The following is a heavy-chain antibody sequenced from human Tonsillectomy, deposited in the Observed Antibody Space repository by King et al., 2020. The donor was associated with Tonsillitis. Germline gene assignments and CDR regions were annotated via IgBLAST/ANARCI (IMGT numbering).Heavy chain of an antibody. CDR3: ARTYYYDSSGYSNPWFDP. CDR1: GYSFTSYW. Sequence: QLVQSGAEVKKPGESLKISCKGSGYSFTSYWIGWVRQMPGKGLEWMGIIYPGDSDTRYSTSFQGQVTISADKSISTAYLQWSSLKASDTAMYYCARTYYYDSSGYSNPWFDPWGQGTLVTVSS. CDR2: IYPGDSDT. V-gene: IGHV5-51*01. D-gene: IGHD3-22*01. J-gene: IGHJ5*02.